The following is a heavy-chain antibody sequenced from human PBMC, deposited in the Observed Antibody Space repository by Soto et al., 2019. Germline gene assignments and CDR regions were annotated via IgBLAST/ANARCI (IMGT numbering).Heavy chain of an antibody. V-gene: IGHV3-49*04. J-gene: IGHJ6*02. CDR1: GFTFGDYA. Sequence: GVLRLSCTASGFTFGDYAMSWVRQAPGKGLEWVGFIRSKAYGGTTEYAASVKGRFTISRDDSKSIAYLQMNSLKTEDTAVYYCTRDQYSSGWYAIGYTYYGMDVWGQGTTVTVSS. CDR2: IRSKAYGGTT. CDR3: TRDQYSSGWYAIGYTYYGMDV. D-gene: IGHD6-19*01.